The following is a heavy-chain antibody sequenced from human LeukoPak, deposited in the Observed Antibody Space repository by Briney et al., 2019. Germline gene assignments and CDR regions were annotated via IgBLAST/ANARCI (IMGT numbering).Heavy chain of an antibody. Sequence: SETLSLTCAVYGGSFSGYYWSWIRQPPGKGLEWIGEINHSGSTNYNPSLKSRGTITVDTSKNQFSLKLSSVTAADTAVYYCARGGYDFWSGYYTTDAFDIWGQGTMVTVSS. CDR1: GGSFSGYY. CDR3: ARGGYDFWSGYYTTDAFDI. CDR2: INHSGST. J-gene: IGHJ3*02. V-gene: IGHV4-34*01. D-gene: IGHD3-3*01.